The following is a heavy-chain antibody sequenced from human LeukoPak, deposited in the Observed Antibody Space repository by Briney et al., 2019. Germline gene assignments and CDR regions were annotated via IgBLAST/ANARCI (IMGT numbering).Heavy chain of an antibody. Sequence: GGSLRLPCAASGFTFSLYVMHWVRQAPGKGLEWMASIHYDGSQRSYANSLKGRFTISRDNSKNILYLQMDSLRNEDTAVYFCVKDRAASPYYFDNWGQGALVTVSS. J-gene: IGHJ4*02. V-gene: IGHV3-30*02. D-gene: IGHD6-25*01. CDR1: GFTFSLYV. CDR2: IHYDGSQR. CDR3: VKDRAASPYYFDN.